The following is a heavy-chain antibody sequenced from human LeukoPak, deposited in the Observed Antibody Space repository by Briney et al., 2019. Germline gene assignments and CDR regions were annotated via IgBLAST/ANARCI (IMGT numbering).Heavy chain of an antibody. J-gene: IGHJ4*02. CDR2: IYWNDDK. V-gene: IGHV2-5*01. D-gene: IGHD3-3*01. CDR1: GFSLSTSGVG. Sequence: SGPTLVDLTQTLTLTCTFSGFSLSTSGVGVGWIRQPPGEALEWLALIYWNDDKRYGPSLKSRLTITKDTSKNQVVLTMTNMDPVDTATYYCAHLTVTIFAVVIPDYWGQGTLVTVSS. CDR3: AHLTVTIFAVVIPDY.